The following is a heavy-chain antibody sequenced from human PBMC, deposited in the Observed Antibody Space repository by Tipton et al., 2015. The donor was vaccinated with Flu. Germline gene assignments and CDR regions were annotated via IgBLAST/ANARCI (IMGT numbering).Heavy chain of an antibody. CDR3: ARALTVRGARYWFDS. Sequence: SLRLSCAASGFTFSSYAMNWVRQAPGKGLEWVGLLRSKGYGGTTEYAASVKDRFTVSRDDSKSIAYLQMNNLKIEDTAVYYCARALTVRGARYWFDSWGQGTLVTVSS. J-gene: IGHJ5*01. D-gene: IGHD1-26*01. CDR1: GFTFSSYA. CDR2: LRSKGYGGTT. V-gene: IGHV3-49*04.